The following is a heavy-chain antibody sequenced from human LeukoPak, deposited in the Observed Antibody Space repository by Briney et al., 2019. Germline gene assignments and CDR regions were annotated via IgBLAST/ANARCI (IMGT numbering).Heavy chain of an antibody. Sequence: PGGSLRLSCAASGFTFSSYAIHWVRQAPGKGLEYVSAISSNGGSTYYANSVKGRFTTSRDNSKNTLYLQMGSLRAEDMAVYYCARDRGIYSGSYLFDYWGQGTLVTVSS. V-gene: IGHV3-64*01. CDR1: GFTFSSYA. D-gene: IGHD1-26*01. CDR3: ARDRGIYSGSYLFDY. CDR2: ISSNGGST. J-gene: IGHJ4*02.